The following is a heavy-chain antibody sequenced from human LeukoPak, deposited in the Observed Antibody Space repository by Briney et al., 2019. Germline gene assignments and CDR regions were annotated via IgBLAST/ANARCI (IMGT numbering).Heavy chain of an antibody. D-gene: IGHD3-16*02. Sequence: PSETLSLTCAVYVGSFSGYYWSWIRQPPGKGLEWIGEINHSGSTNYNPSLKSRVTISVDTSKNQFSLKLSSVTAADTAVYYCARGLYDYVWGSYRSGKNWFDPWGQGTLVTVSS. V-gene: IGHV4-34*01. CDR3: ARGLYDYVWGSYRSGKNWFDP. CDR1: VGSFSGYY. CDR2: INHSGST. J-gene: IGHJ5*02.